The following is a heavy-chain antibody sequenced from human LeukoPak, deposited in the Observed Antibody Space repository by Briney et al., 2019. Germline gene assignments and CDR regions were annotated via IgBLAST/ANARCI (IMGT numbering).Heavy chain of an antibody. CDR3: AKRRGLELTYYYHMDV. Sequence: GGPLRLSCAASGFTFSSYAMSWVRQAPGKGLEWVSAISGSGGSTYYADSVKGRFTISRDNSKNTLYLQMNSLRADDTAVYYCAKRRGLELTYYYHMDVWGKGTTVTVSS. V-gene: IGHV3-23*01. J-gene: IGHJ6*03. CDR2: ISGSGGST. D-gene: IGHD1-7*01. CDR1: GFTFSSYA.